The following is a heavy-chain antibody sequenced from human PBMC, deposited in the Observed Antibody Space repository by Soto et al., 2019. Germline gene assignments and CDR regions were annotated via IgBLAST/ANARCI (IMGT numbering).Heavy chain of an antibody. J-gene: IGHJ5*02. CDR1: GGSSSSGGDY. CDR3: ARDDYDSSGYYSHPNWFDP. CDR2: IYHSGST. D-gene: IGHD3-22*01. Sequence: PSETLSLTCTVSGGSSSSGGDYWSWIRQHPGKGLEWIGYIYHSGSTYYNPSLKSRVTISVDTSKNQFSLKLSSVTAADTAVYYCARDDYDSSGYYSHPNWFDPWGQGTLVTVSS. V-gene: IGHV4-31*03.